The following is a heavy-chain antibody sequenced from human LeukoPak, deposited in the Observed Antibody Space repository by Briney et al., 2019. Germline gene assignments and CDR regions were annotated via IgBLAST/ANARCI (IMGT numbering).Heavy chain of an antibody. CDR2: ISSGSTI. Sequence: PGGSLRLSCAASGFTFSSYEMNWVRQAPGKGLEWVSYISSGSTIYYADSVKGRFTISRDNAKNSLYLQMNSLRAEDTAVYYCARGTMIVVVTPSGIDYWGQGTLVTVSS. V-gene: IGHV3-48*03. D-gene: IGHD3-22*01. CDR1: GFTFSSYE. J-gene: IGHJ4*02. CDR3: ARGTMIVVVTPSGIDY.